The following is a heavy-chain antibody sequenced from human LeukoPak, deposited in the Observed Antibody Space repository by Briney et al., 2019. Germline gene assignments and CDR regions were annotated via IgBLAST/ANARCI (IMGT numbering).Heavy chain of an antibody. CDR2: IWYDGSNK. CDR1: GFTFSSYG. CDR3: ARDSYYDSSGPSDY. D-gene: IGHD3-22*01. Sequence: GGSLRLSCAASGFTFSSYGMHWVRQAPGKGLEWVAVIWYDGSNKYYADSVKGRLTISRDNSKNTLYLQMNSLRAEDTAVYYCARDSYYDSSGPSDYWGQGTLVTVSS. V-gene: IGHV3-33*01. J-gene: IGHJ4*02.